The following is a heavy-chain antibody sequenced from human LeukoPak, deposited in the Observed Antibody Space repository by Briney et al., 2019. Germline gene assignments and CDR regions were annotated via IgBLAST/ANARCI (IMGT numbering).Heavy chain of an antibody. CDR2: ISSSSSII. J-gene: IGHJ4*02. CDR1: GFTFSTYS. D-gene: IGHD1-20*01. Sequence: PGESLRLSCAASGFTFSTYSMNWVRQAPGKGLEWVSYISSSSSIIYYADSVKGRFTISRDNTKNSLYLQMNSLRAEDTAVYYCARGPINWTRFDHWGQGTLVTVSS. V-gene: IGHV3-48*01. CDR3: ARGPINWTRFDH.